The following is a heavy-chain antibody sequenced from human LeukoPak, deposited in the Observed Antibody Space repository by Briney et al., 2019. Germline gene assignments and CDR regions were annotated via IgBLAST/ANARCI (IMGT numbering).Heavy chain of an antibody. D-gene: IGHD2-15*01. CDR1: GYTLTELS. Sequence: ASVKVSCKVSGYTLTELSMHWVRQAPGKGLEWMGGFEPEDGETIYAQKFQGRVTMTEDTSTDTAYMELSSLGSEDTAVYYCATGANHCSGGSCYSYYFDYWGQGTLVTVSS. CDR2: FEPEDGET. CDR3: ATGANHCSGGSCYSYYFDY. J-gene: IGHJ4*02. V-gene: IGHV1-24*01.